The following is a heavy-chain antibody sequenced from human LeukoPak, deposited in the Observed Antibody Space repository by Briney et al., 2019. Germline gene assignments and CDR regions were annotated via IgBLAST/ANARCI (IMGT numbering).Heavy chain of an antibody. D-gene: IGHD2-15*01. CDR3: AKGLKGCSGGSCYYFFDF. CDR2: ITGSGGGT. V-gene: IGHV3-23*01. Sequence: PGGSLRLSCAASGFTFSSYSMNWVRQAPGKGLEWVSSITGSGGGTYYADSVKGRFTISRDNSKNTLDLQMNSLRAEDTAVYYCAKGLKGCSGGSCYYFFDFWGQGTLVTVSS. CDR1: GFTFSSYS. J-gene: IGHJ4*02.